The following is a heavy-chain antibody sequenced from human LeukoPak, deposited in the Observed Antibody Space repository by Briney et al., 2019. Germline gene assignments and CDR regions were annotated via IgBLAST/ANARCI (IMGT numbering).Heavy chain of an antibody. D-gene: IGHD6-19*01. CDR2: IYYSGST. CDR3: ARGVFGGWYNGFHWFDP. CDR1: GDSISSSSYY. Sequence: SETLSLTCTVSGDSISSSSYYWGWIRQPPGKGLERIGSIYYSGSTYYNPSLKSRVTISVDTSKNQFSLKLSSVTAADTAVYYCARGVFGGWYNGFHWFDPWGQGTLVTVSS. V-gene: IGHV4-39*07. J-gene: IGHJ5*02.